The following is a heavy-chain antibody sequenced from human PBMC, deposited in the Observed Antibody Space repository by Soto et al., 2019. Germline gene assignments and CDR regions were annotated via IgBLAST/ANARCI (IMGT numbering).Heavy chain of an antibody. V-gene: IGHV4-4*07. J-gene: IGHJ3*02. CDR1: GDSMSSYY. D-gene: IGHD7-27*01. CDR2: ISATGRT. CDR3: ARDQSGAADI. Sequence: SETLSLTCTVSGDSMSSYYWNWIRQPAGKGLEWIGRISATGRTSYMSSLKSRITLSVDTSKNQFSLNLKFVTAADTAVYFCARDQSGAADIWGQGTMVTVSS.